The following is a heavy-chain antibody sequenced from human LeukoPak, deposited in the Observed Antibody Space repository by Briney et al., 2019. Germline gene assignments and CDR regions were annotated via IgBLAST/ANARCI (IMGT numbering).Heavy chain of an antibody. CDR3: ATARIVVVNSYFQH. D-gene: IGHD3-22*01. CDR2: ISSDGSNK. J-gene: IGHJ1*01. CDR1: GDSVTGYY. V-gene: IGHV3-30*01. Sequence: LSLTCTVFGDSVTGYYLNWVRQAPGKGLEWVAVISSDGSNKYYADSVKGRFTISRDNSKNTLYLQMNSLRAEDTAVYYCATARIVVVNSYFQHWGQGTLVTVSS.